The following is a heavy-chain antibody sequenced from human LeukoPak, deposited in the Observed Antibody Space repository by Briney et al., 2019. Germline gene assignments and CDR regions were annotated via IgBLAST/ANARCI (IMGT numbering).Heavy chain of an antibody. CDR3: AKDMERSDIVVVPAAHFDY. CDR2: ISWNSGSI. V-gene: IGHV3-9*01. J-gene: IGHJ4*02. CDR1: GFTFDDYA. D-gene: IGHD2-2*01. Sequence: PGVSLRLSCAASGFTFDDYAMHWVRQAPGKGLEWVSGISWNSGSIGYADSVKGRFTISRDNAKNSLYLQMNSLRAEDTALYYCAKDMERSDIVVVPAAHFDYWGQGTLVTVSS.